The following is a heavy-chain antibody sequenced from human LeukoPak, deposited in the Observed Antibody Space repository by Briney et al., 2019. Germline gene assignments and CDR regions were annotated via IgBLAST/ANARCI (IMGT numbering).Heavy chain of an antibody. D-gene: IGHD2-8*01. CDR3: ARRRGLSSGPSYYYFYMDV. CDR2: IYHSGST. CDR1: GGSLSTYY. V-gene: IGHV4-59*01. J-gene: IGHJ6*03. Sequence: SETLSLTCTVSGGSLSTYYWSWIRQPPGKGLEWLGFIYHSGSTTYNPSLRSRVTISLDTSKNQISLNLSSVTAADTAVYFCARRRGLSSGPSYYYFYMDVWGKGTTVTVSS.